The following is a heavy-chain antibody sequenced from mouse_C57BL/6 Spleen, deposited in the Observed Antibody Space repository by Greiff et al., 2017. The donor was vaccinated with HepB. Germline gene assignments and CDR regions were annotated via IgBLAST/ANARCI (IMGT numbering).Heavy chain of an antibody. D-gene: IGHD2-4*01. V-gene: IGHV1-63*01. J-gene: IGHJ2*01. CDR1: GYTFTNYW. CDR3: ARSMITTTRVYYFDY. CDR2: IYPGGGYT. Sequence: QVQLKQSGAELVRPVTSVKMSCKASGYTFTNYWIGWAKQRPGHGLEWIGDIYPGGGYTNYNEKFKGKATLTADKSSSTAYMQFSSLTSEDSAIYYCARSMITTTRVYYFDYWGQGTTLTVSS.